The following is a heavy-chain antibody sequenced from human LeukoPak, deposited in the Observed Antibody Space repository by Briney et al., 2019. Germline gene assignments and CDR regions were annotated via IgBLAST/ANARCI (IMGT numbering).Heavy chain of an antibody. Sequence: SGESLKISCKGAGYTFSSYWIGWVRQMPGKGLEWMGIIYPGDSDTRYSPSLQGQVTISVDTSIGTAYLQWSSLKASDTAIYYCARQNDFRLDYWGQGTLVTVSS. J-gene: IGHJ4*02. CDR2: IYPGDSDT. CDR1: GYTFSSYW. CDR3: ARQNDFRLDY. D-gene: IGHD3-3*01. V-gene: IGHV5-51*01.